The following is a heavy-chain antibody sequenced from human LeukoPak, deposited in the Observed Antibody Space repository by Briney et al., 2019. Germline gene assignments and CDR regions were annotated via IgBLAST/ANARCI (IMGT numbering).Heavy chain of an antibody. CDR3: ARDGYNYRRFDY. CDR1: GGSISSYY. CDR2: IYYSGRT. J-gene: IGHJ4*02. D-gene: IGHD5-24*01. V-gene: IGHV4-59*12. Sequence: PSETLSLTCTVSGGSISSYYWSWIRQPPGKGLEWIGYIYYSGRTNYSPSLKSRVTISVDTSKNQFSLKLSSVTAADTAVYYCARDGYNYRRFDYWGQGTLVTVSS.